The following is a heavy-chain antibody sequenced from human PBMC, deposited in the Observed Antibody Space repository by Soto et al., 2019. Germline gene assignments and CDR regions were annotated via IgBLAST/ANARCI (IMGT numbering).Heavy chain of an antibody. CDR1: GYSFTSYW. Sequence: PGESLTISCKGSGYSFTSYWIGWVRQMPGKGLEWMGIIYPGDSDTRYSPSFQGQVTISADKSISTTYLQWSSLKASDTAMYYCARHSYYDILTGFLSYYSYMDVWGKGTTVTVSS. D-gene: IGHD3-9*01. J-gene: IGHJ6*03. CDR3: ARHSYYDILTGFLSYYSYMDV. CDR2: IYPGDSDT. V-gene: IGHV5-51*01.